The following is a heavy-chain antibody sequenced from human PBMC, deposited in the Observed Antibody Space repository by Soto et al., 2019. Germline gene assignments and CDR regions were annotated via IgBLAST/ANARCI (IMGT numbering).Heavy chain of an antibody. V-gene: IGHV4-31*03. CDR3: ARESSSWYYYGMEV. CDR1: VGSISSGGYY. CDR2: IYYSGST. Sequence: SETLSLTCTFSVGSISSGGYYCSWIRQHPGKGLEWIGYIYYSGSTYYNPSLKSRVTISVDTSKNQFSLKLSSVTAADTAVYYCARESSSWYYYGMEVWGQGTTVNVSS. D-gene: IGHD6-13*01. J-gene: IGHJ6*01.